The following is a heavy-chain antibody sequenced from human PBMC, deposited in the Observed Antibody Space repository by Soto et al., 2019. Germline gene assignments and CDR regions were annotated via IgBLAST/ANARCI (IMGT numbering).Heavy chain of an antibody. Sequence: QVQLVQSGAEVKKPGASVKVSCKASGYTFTSYYMHWVRQAPGQGLEWMGIINPSDGSTTYAQKFQGSVTQTRDTSPSTVYMELSSLRSEDWAVYYCARGYGSGNFYALWGQGTLVTVSS. CDR2: INPSDGST. V-gene: IGHV1-46*01. J-gene: IGHJ4*02. D-gene: IGHD3-10*01. CDR1: GYTFTSYY. CDR3: ARGYGSGNFYAL.